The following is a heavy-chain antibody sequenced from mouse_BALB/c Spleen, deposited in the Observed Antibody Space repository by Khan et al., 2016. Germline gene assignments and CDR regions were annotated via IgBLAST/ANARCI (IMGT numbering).Heavy chain of an antibody. CDR3: AGNYGSSYDYFDY. CDR1: GYTFTSYW. CDR2: IYPGDGDT. D-gene: IGHD1-1*01. Sequence: QVQLQQSGAELARPGASVKLSCKVSGYTFTSYWMQWVKQRPGQGLEWIGAIYPGDGDTRYTQKFKGKATLTADTSSSTAYMQLSSLASEDSAVYYYAGNYGSSYDYFDYWGQGTTLTVSS. J-gene: IGHJ2*01. V-gene: IGHV1-87*01.